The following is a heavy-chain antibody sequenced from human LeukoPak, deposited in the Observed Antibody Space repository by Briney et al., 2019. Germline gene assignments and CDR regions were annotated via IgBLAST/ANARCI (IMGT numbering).Heavy chain of an antibody. J-gene: IGHJ4*02. D-gene: IGHD5-12*01. CDR1: GGSISSYY. Sequence: SSETLSLTCTVSGGSISSYYWSWIRQPPGKGLEWIGYIYYSGSTNYNPSLKSRVTISVDTSKNQFSLKLSSVTAADTAVYYCARDHSGFSGYLFDYWGQGTLVTVSS. V-gene: IGHV4-59*01. CDR3: ARDHSGFSGYLFDY. CDR2: IYYSGST.